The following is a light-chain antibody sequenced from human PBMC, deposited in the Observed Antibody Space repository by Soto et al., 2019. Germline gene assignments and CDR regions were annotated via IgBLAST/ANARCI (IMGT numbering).Light chain of an antibody. Sequence: EVVLTQSPATLSVSPGERATLSCSASQSVSSNLAWYQQKPGQAPRLLIYGASTRATGIPARFSGSGSGTEFTLTISSLQSEDYAVYYCHQYNNWPPWTFGQGTNVDI. J-gene: IGKJ1*01. CDR3: HQYNNWPPWT. CDR2: GAS. CDR1: QSVSSN. V-gene: IGKV3-15*01.